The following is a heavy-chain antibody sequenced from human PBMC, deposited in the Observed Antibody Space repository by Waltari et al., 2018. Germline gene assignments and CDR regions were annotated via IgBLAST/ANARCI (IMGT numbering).Heavy chain of an antibody. CDR1: GGPISSYY. Sequence: QVQLQESGPGLVKPSETLYLTCTVSGGPISSYYWSWIRPPAGKGLDWIGRIYTSGSTNYNPSLKSRFTMSVDTSKNQFSLKLSSVTAADTAVYYCARAKFTEGIAVAGTIWFDPWGQGTLVTVSS. CDR3: ARAKFTEGIAVAGTIWFDP. V-gene: IGHV4-4*07. D-gene: IGHD6-19*01. CDR2: IYTSGST. J-gene: IGHJ5*02.